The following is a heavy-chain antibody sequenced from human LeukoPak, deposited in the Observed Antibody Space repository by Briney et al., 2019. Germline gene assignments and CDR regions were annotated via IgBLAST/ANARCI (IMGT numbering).Heavy chain of an antibody. CDR3: AKGNQLLLVFDAFDI. CDR2: ISYDGSNK. Sequence: GGSLRLSCAASGFTFSSYGMHWVRQAPGKGLEWVAVISYDGSNKYYADSVKGRFTISRDNSKNTLYLQMNSLRAEDTAVYYCAKGNQLLLVFDAFDIWGQGTMVTVSS. D-gene: IGHD2-2*01. J-gene: IGHJ3*02. V-gene: IGHV3-30*18. CDR1: GFTFSSYG.